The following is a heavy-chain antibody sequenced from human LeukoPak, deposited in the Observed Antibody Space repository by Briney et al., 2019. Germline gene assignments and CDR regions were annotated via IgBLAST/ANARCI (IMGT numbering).Heavy chain of an antibody. Sequence: SETLSLTCTVSGGSISSSSYYWGWIRQPPGKGLEWIGSIYYSGSTYYNPSLKSRVTISVDTSKNQFSLKLSSVTAANTAVYYCARHNDYGDYVVDYWGQGTLVTVSS. CDR3: ARHNDYGDYVVDY. CDR1: GGSISSSSYY. CDR2: IYYSGST. D-gene: IGHD4-17*01. J-gene: IGHJ4*02. V-gene: IGHV4-39*01.